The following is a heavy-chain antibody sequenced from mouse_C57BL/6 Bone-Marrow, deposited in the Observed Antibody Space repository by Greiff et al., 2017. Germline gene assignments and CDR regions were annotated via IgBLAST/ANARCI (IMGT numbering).Heavy chain of an antibody. V-gene: IGHV5-6*01. CDR1: GFTFSSYG. CDR3: ARPDFNYYGSSYDYAMDY. Sequence: EVQVVESGGDLVKPGGSLKLSCAASGFTFSSYGMSWVRQTPDKRLEWVATISSGGSYTYYPDSVKGRFTISRDNAKNTLYLQMSSLKSEDTAMYYCARPDFNYYGSSYDYAMDYWGQGTSVTVSS. D-gene: IGHD1-1*01. CDR2: ISSGGSYT. J-gene: IGHJ4*01.